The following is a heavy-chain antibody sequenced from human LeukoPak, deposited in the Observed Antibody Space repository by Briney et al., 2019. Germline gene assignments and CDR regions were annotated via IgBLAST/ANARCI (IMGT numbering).Heavy chain of an antibody. Sequence: SETLSLTCTVSGGSISSHYWSWIRQPPGKGLEWIGYIYYSGSTNYNPSLKSRVTISVDTSKNQFSLKLSSVTAADTAVYYCARGYSDFWSGYYISYSYYFDYWGQGTLVNVSS. CDR2: IYYSGST. D-gene: IGHD3-3*01. CDR1: GGSISSHY. J-gene: IGHJ4*02. V-gene: IGHV4-59*11. CDR3: ARGYSDFWSGYYISYSYYFDY.